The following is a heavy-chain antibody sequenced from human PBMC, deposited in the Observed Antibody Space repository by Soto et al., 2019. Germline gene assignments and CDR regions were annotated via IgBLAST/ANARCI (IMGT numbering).Heavy chain of an antibody. CDR3: AMRSVTMVRGKTNAFDI. V-gene: IGHV5-51*01. J-gene: IGHJ3*02. Sequence: GESLKISCKGSGYSFTSYWIGWVRQMPGKGLEWMGIIYPGDSDTRYSPSFQGQVTISGDKSISTAYLQWSSLKASDTAMYYCAMRSVTMVRGKTNAFDIWGQGTMVTVSS. CDR1: GYSFTSYW. CDR2: IYPGDSDT. D-gene: IGHD3-10*01.